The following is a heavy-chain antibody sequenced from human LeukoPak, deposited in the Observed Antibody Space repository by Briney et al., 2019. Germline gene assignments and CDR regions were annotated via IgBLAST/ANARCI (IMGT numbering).Heavy chain of an antibody. V-gene: IGHV4-59*01. D-gene: IGHD6-13*01. J-gene: IGHJ4*02. CDR3: ARVSEQQLVVDY. CDR1: GGSISSYY. CDR2: IYYSGST. Sequence: SETLSLTCTVSGGSISSYYWSWIRQPPGKGLEWIGYIYYSGSTNYNPSLKSRVTVSVDTSKNQFSLKLSSVTAADTAVYYCARVSEQQLVVDYWGQGTLVTVSS.